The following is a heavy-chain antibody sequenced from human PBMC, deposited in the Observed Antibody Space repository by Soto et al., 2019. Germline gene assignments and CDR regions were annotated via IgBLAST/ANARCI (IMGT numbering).Heavy chain of an antibody. CDR3: ARESPGVTTNSFDY. V-gene: IGHV1-2*04. CDR1: GYTFTGYY. Sequence: ASVKVSCKASGYTFTGYYMHWGRQAPGQGLEWMGWINPNSGGTNYAQKFQGWVTMTRDTSISTAYMELSRLRSDDTAVYYCARESPGVTTNSFDYWGQGTLVTVSS. J-gene: IGHJ4*02. D-gene: IGHD7-27*01. CDR2: INPNSGGT.